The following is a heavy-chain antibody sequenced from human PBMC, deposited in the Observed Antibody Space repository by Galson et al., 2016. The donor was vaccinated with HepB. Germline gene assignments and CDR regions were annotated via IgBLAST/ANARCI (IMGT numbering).Heavy chain of an antibody. J-gene: IGHJ5*02. CDR2: VYYSGSA. CDR1: GGSISNGYYY. V-gene: IGHV4-30-4*01. D-gene: IGHD3-3*01. CDR3: ARGGGDDFWNGGSWLDP. Sequence: TLSLTCTVSGGSISNGYYYWSWIRQPPGKGLEYIGYVYYSGSAYIKPSLKSRVTISLDTSNNQFSLNLGSVTAADTAVYYCARGGGDDFWNGGSWLDPWGQGILVTVSS.